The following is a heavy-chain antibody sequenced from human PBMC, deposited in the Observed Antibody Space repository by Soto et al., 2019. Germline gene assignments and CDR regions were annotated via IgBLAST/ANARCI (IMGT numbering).Heavy chain of an antibody. D-gene: IGHD3-22*01. V-gene: IGHV3-64D*06. CDR2: ISSDGGST. J-gene: IGHJ4*02. Sequence: PGGSLNLFCEASGLDLSSYGGDWVPEARGKELEYVSAISSDGGSTSYAAFVKGRFPISRDNSKNTLFLPMNSLRAEATAVYSCVKPPGYSCDSYDHYSIWGRGILVPVSS. CDR1: GLDLSSYG. CDR3: VKPPGYSCDSYDHYSI.